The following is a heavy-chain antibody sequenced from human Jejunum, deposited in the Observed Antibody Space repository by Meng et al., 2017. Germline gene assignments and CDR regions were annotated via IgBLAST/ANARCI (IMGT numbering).Heavy chain of an antibody. V-gene: IGHV3-48*03. Sequence: GGFLRPSCAAPGFTFSSYEMNWVRQAPGKGLEWVSYISSSGSTIYYADPVKGRFTSSRDNAKNSLYLQMNSLRAEDTAVYYCALLRDKRSSYSMDVWGQGTRVTVSS. CDR3: ALLRDKRSSYSMDV. D-gene: IGHD6-6*01. J-gene: IGHJ6*02. CDR1: GFTFSSYE. CDR2: ISSSGSTI.